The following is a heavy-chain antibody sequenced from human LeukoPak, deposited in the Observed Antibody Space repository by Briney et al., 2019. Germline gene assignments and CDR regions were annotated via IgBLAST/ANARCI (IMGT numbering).Heavy chain of an antibody. CDR1: GFTFSSYG. V-gene: IGHV3-33*01. J-gene: IGHJ5*02. CDR2: IWYDGSNK. D-gene: IGHD2-15*01. Sequence: GRSLRLSCAAAGFTFSSYGMHWVRQAPGKGMEWVAVIWYDGSNKYYADSVKGRFTISRDNAKNSLYLQMNSLRAEDTAVYYCARELEVVAATFAIPVWFDPWGQGTLVTVSS. CDR3: ARELEVVAATFAIPVWFDP.